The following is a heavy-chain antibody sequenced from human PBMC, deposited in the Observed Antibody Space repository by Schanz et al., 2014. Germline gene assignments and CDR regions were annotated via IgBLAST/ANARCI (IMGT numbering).Heavy chain of an antibody. J-gene: IGHJ6*02. CDR1: NYIFTKYY. D-gene: IGHD3-10*01. CDR2: ISVYHGHT. Sequence: QVQLVQSGAEVKKPGASVKLSCKASNYIFTKYYIHCVRQAPGQGLEWMGWISVYHGHTNYAEKVHGRVTITTDTSTSTAYMELRSLISDDTAVYYCVRDAGCAFGDYHDMDVWGQGTSVTVSS. V-gene: IGHV1-18*04. CDR3: VRDAGCAFGDYHDMDV.